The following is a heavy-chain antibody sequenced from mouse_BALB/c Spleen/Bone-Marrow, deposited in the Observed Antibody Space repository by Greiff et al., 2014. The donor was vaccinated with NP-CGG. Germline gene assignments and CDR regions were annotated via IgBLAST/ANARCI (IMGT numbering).Heavy chain of an antibody. J-gene: IGHJ2*01. CDR1: GFNIKDYY. CDR2: IDPENGNT. D-gene: IGHD1-1*01. Sequence: EVMLVESGAELVRPGALVKLSCKASGFNIKDYYMHWVKQRPEQGLEWIGWIDPENGNTIYDPKFQGKASITADTSSNTAYLQLSSLTSEDTAVYYCASYYGNSYDYFDYWGQGTTLTVSS. V-gene: IGHV14-1*02. CDR3: ASYYGNSYDYFDY.